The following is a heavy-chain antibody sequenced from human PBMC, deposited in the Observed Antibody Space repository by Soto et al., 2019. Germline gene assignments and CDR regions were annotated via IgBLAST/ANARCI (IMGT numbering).Heavy chain of an antibody. V-gene: IGHV3-9*01. CDR1: GFTFDDYA. CDR3: ARGAVVTAPLETYYFEY. Sequence: EVQLVESGGGLVQPGRTLRLSCAASGFTFDDYAIHWVRQTPGKGLEWVSGINWNSNDIGYAGSVKGRFTISRDNVKKSLYLQMNSLKVEDTAFYYCARGAVVTAPLETYYFEYWGQGTLVTVSS. D-gene: IGHD2-21*02. CDR2: INWNSNDI. J-gene: IGHJ4*02.